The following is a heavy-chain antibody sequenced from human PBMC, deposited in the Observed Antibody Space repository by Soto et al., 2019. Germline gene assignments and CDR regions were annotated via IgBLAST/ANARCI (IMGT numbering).Heavy chain of an antibody. Sequence: PGGSLRLSCAASGFTFSDYYMSWIRQAPGKGLEWVSDISCSGGSIYYADSVKGRFTISRDNSKNTLYLQMNSLRAEDTAVYYCAKSLARTEMHNWFDPWGQGTLVTVSS. V-gene: IGHV3-11*01. J-gene: IGHJ5*02. CDR2: ISCSGGSI. D-gene: IGHD5-12*01. CDR3: AKSLARTEMHNWFDP. CDR1: GFTFSDYY.